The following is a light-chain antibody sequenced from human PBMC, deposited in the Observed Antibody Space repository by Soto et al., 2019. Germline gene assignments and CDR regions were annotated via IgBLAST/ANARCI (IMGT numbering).Light chain of an antibody. CDR1: QSVSGS. J-gene: IGKJ5*01. V-gene: IGKV3-11*01. Sequence: EIVLTQSPGNLSFSPGERATLSCRASQSVSGSLAWYQQKPGQAPRLLIFDASNRAAGIPARFSGSGSGTDFTLTISSLEPEDFGVYYCQQRSNWPLFGQGTRLEIK. CDR2: DAS. CDR3: QQRSNWPL.